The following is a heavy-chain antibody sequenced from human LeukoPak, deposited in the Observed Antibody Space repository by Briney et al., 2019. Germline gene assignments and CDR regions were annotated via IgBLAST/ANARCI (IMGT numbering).Heavy chain of an antibody. CDR1: GFTFGSYG. CDR2: IWYDGSNK. J-gene: IGHJ4*02. CDR3: ARDESEYCTNGVCYSFLDY. V-gene: IGHV3-33*01. Sequence: GSLRLSCAASGFTFGSYGMHWVRQAPGKGLEWVAVIWYDGSNKYYADSVKGRFTISRDNSTNTLYLQMNSLRAEDTAVYYCARDESEYCTNGVCYSFLDYWGQGTLVTVSS. D-gene: IGHD2-8*01.